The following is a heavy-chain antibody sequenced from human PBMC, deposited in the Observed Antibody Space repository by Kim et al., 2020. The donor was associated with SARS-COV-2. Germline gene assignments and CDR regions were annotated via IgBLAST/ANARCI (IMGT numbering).Heavy chain of an antibody. CDR3: ARGGYSSGWYEFDY. J-gene: IGHJ4*02. V-gene: IGHV4-59*09. D-gene: IGHD6-19*01. Sequence: NPSLKSRVTISVDTSKNQFSLKLSSVTAADTAVYYCARGGYSSGWYEFDYWGQGTLVTVSS.